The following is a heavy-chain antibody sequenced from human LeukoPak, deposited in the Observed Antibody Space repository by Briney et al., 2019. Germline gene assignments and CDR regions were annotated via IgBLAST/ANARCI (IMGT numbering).Heavy chain of an antibody. CDR2: IYYSGST. J-gene: IGHJ3*02. CDR1: GGSISSGGYY. D-gene: IGHD4-17*01. V-gene: IGHV4-31*03. CDR3: ARTSRSYGDAFDI. Sequence: SETLSLTCTVSGGSISSGGYYWSWIRQHPGKGLEWIGYIYYSGSTYYNPSLKSRVTMSVDTSKNQFSLKLSSVTAVDTAVYYCARTSRSYGDAFDIWGQGTMVTVSS.